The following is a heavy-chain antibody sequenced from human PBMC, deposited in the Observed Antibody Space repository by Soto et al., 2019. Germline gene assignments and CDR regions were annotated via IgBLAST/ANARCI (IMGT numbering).Heavy chain of an antibody. CDR2: IYWNDDK. Sequence: QITLKESGPTLVRPPQTLTLTCTFSGFSLTSGVGVGWIRQPPGKALEWVALIYWNDDKRYSPSLKNRLTITQDTSKNQVVLTMTNVGPVDTATYFCAHIDPEIVTVGGHGGFDYWGQGTLVTVSS. J-gene: IGHJ4*02. D-gene: IGHD5-12*01. CDR3: AHIDPEIVTVGGHGGFDY. CDR1: GFSLTSGVG. V-gene: IGHV2-5*01.